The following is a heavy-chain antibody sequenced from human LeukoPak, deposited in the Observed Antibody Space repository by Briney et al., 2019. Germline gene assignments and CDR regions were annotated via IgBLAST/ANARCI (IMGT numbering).Heavy chain of an antibody. V-gene: IGHV1-18*01. CDR3: ARDNSVGDNAWWFDP. CDR1: AYTLTSYG. Sequence: ASVKVSCKASAYTLTSYGISWVRQAPGQGLEWMGWISSYNGNTNYAQKLQGRVTMTTDTSTSTAYMELRSLRSDDTAVYYCARDNSVGDNAWWFDPWGQGTLVTVSS. D-gene: IGHD1-26*01. CDR2: ISSYNGNT. J-gene: IGHJ5*02.